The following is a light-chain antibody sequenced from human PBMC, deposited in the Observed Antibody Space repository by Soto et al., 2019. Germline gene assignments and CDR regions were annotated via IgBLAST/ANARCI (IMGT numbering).Light chain of an antibody. Sequence: EIVMTQSPATLSVSPGERATLSCRASQSVSIDLAWYQQRPGQAPRLLIYGASARATGIPARFSGSGSGTDFTLTISSLQAEDVAVYYCQQYYSTPQTFGPGTKVDIK. V-gene: IGKV3-15*01. J-gene: IGKJ3*01. CDR2: GAS. CDR1: QSVSID. CDR3: QQYYSTPQT.